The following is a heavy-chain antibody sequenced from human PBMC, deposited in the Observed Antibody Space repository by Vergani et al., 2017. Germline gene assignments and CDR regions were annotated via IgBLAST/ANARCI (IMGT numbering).Heavy chain of an antibody. D-gene: IGHD6-19*01. Sequence: QLQLQESGPGLVKPSAILSLTCSVSGASIRSSNYYLGWIRQPPGKGLEWIASIYYSGSTYYNPSLKSRVTISVDTSKNQFSLKLSPVTAAVTAVYFCARHSTVEWLVKLGWIDPWGQGILVTVSS. J-gene: IGHJ5*02. CDR1: GASIRSSNYY. CDR2: IYYSGST. V-gene: IGHV4-39*01. CDR3: ARHSTVEWLVKLGWIDP.